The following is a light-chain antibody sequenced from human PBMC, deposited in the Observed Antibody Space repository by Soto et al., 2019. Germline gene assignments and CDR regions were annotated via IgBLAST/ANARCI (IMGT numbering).Light chain of an antibody. CDR2: GNS. CDR3: QSYDISLSGYV. V-gene: IGLV1-40*01. CDR1: SSNIGAGYD. Sequence: QSVLTQPPSVSGAPGQRVTISCTGSSSNIGAGYDVHWYQQLPGTAPKLLIYGNSNRPSGVPDRFSGSKSGTSASLAITGLQAEDEADYYCQSYDISLSGYVFGTGTNVTVL. J-gene: IGLJ1*01.